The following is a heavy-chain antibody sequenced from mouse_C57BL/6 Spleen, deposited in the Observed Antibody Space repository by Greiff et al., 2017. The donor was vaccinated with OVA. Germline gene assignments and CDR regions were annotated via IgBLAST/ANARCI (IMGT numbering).Heavy chain of an antibody. D-gene: IGHD1-1*01. CDR2: IYPGSGTT. CDR1: GYSFTSYY. J-gene: IGHJ1*03. CDR3: ARDYGSSYDWYVDV. V-gene: IGHV1-66*01. Sequence: QVQLQQSGPELVKPGASVKISCKASGYSFTSYYIHWVKQRPGQGLEWIGWIYPGSGTTKYNAKFKGKATLTADTSSSTAYMQLSSLTSEDSAVYYCARDYGSSYDWYVDVWGTGTTVTVSS.